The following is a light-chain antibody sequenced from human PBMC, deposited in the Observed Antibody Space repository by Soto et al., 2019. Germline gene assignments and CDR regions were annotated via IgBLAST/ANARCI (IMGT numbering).Light chain of an antibody. J-gene: IGLJ2*01. CDR3: GTWDNSLSAV. Sequence: QSVLTQPPSVSAAPGQKVTISYSGSSSNIGSNYVSWYQQLPGTAPKLLIYDNVKRPSGIPDRFSGSQSGTSATLGITGLQTGDEADYYCGTWDNSLSAVFGGGTKVTVL. CDR1: SSNIGSNY. CDR2: DNV. V-gene: IGLV1-51*01.